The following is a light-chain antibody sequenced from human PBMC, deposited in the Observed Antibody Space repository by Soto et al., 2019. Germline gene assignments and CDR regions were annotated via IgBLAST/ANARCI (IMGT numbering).Light chain of an antibody. CDR1: QAINNY. CDR3: QKYNSAPLT. CDR2: AAS. Sequence: ESEVTGARASRSASRGDRVAITFRASQAINNYLAWYQQKPGKFPKLLIYAASTLHPGVPSRFSGSGSGTDFTLTISSLQPEHVATYYCQKYNSAPLTSGPGTRLEIK. V-gene: IGKV1-27*01. J-gene: IGKJ5*01.